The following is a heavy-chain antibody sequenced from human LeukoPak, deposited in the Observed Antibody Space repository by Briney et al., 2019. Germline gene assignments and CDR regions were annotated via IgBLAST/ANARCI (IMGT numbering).Heavy chain of an antibody. J-gene: IGHJ4*02. Sequence: GGSLRLSWAASGFTFSSYAMSWVRQAPGKGLEWVSAISGSGGSTYYADSVKGRFTISRDDSKNTLYLQMNSLRAEDTAVYYCAKHRGDSSSWYYFDYWGQGTLVTVSS. CDR2: ISGSGGST. V-gene: IGHV3-23*01. D-gene: IGHD6-13*01. CDR1: GFTFSSYA. CDR3: AKHRGDSSSWYYFDY.